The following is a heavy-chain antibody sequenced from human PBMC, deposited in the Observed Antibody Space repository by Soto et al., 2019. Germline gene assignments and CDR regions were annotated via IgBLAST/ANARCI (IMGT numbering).Heavy chain of an antibody. CDR3: ARDQLSSGLYVWFDP. D-gene: IGHD6-25*01. Sequence: HVQLQESGPGLVKPSETLSLTCTVSGGSISTYYWSWIRQPPGKGLEWIGYIYYDGSTSYNPSLRSRVTISVDTSKNQFSLILSSLNSADTAVYYCARDQLSSGLYVWFDPWGQGTLVTVSS. CDR1: GGSISTYY. J-gene: IGHJ5*02. V-gene: IGHV4-59*01. CDR2: IYYDGST.